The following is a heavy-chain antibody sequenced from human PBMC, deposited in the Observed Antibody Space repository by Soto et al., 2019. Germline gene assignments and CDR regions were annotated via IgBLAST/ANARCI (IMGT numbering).Heavy chain of an antibody. D-gene: IGHD6-6*01. CDR2: IWYDGSNK. Sequence: PGGSLRLSCAASGFTFSSYGMHWVRQAPGKGLEWVAVIWYDGSNKYYADSVKGRFTISRDNSKNTLYLQMNSLRAEDTAVYYCARDQNVLEGSSLDYWGQGTLVTVSS. CDR1: GFTFSSYG. V-gene: IGHV3-33*01. J-gene: IGHJ4*02. CDR3: ARDQNVLEGSSLDY.